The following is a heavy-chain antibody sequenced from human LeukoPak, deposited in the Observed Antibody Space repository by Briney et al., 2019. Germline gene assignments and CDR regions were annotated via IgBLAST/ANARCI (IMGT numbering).Heavy chain of an antibody. Sequence: GGSLRPTCAASGFIFGTYAMHWVRQAPGKRLEWVAVISYDGSNKYYADSVKGRFIISRDNSDNMLYLQLNSLRPDDSAVYYCARGRGMTSASANWGQGTLVTVSS. CDR3: ARGRGMTSASAN. CDR1: GFIFGTYA. V-gene: IGHV3-30*04. J-gene: IGHJ4*02. CDR2: ISYDGSNK. D-gene: IGHD2-2*01.